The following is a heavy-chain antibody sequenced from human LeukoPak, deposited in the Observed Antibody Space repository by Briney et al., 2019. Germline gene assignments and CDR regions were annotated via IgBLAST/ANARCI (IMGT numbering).Heavy chain of an antibody. CDR1: GFTFSSYA. Sequence: EPGGSLRLSCAASGFTFSSYAMSWVRQAPGKGLEWVSAISGSGGSTYYADSVKGRFTISRDNSKNTLYLQMNSLRAEDTAVYYCAKEFAPAEYYYDSSGNGGILDYWGQGTLVTVSS. J-gene: IGHJ4*02. V-gene: IGHV3-23*01. CDR3: AKEFAPAEYYYDSSGNGGILDY. CDR2: ISGSGGST. D-gene: IGHD3-22*01.